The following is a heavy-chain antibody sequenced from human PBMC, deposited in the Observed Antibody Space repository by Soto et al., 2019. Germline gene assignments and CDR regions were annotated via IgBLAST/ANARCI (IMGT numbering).Heavy chain of an antibody. D-gene: IGHD6-25*01. CDR3: RLAETY. CDR2: IYTGGTT. CDR1: GFTVSSNY. Sequence: LRLSCAASGFTVSSNYMSWVRQAPGKGLEWVSVIYTGGTTYNADSVKGRFTISRDDSKNTLYLQMSSLRVEDTAVYYCRLAETYWGQGTLVTVSS. J-gene: IGHJ4*02. V-gene: IGHV3-66*01.